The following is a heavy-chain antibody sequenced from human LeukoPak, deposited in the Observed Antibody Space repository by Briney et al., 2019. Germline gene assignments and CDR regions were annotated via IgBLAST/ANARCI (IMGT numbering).Heavy chain of an antibody. CDR3: AGNGANGDY. J-gene: IGHJ4*02. CDR1: GGSISSYY. CDR2: IYDSGST. D-gene: IGHD1-26*01. Sequence: SETLSFTCTVSGGSISSYYWSWIRQPPGKGLEWIGYIYDSGSTNYNPSLKSRVTISVDTSKNQFSLKLSSVTTADTAVYYCAGNGANGDYWGQGTLVTVSS. V-gene: IGHV4-59*01.